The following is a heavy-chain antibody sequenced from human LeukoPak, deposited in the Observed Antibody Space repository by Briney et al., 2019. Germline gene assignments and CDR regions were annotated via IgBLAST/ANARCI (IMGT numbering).Heavy chain of an antibody. CDR2: IYTSGST. J-gene: IGHJ4*02. V-gene: IGHV4-61*02. D-gene: IGHD6-19*01. Sequence: PSETLSLTCTVSGGSISSGSYYWSWIRQPAGKGLEWIGRIYTSGSTNYNPSLKSRVTISVDTSKNQFSLKLSSVTAADTAVYYCAGHGAVAGTAFDYWGQGTLVTVSS. CDR3: AGHGAVAGTAFDY. CDR1: GGSISSGSYY.